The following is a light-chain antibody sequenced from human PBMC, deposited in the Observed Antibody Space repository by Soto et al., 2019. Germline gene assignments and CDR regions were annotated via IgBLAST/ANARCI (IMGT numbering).Light chain of an antibody. Sequence: QSALTQPASVSGSPGQSITISCTGTSSDVGGYNYVSWYQQHPGKAPKLMIYDVSNRPSGVSNRFSGSKSGNTASLTISGLQAEDEADYYRSSYTSSSTEFGGGTKVT. CDR2: DVS. CDR3: SSYTSSSTE. CDR1: SSDVGGYNY. V-gene: IGLV2-14*01. J-gene: IGLJ2*01.